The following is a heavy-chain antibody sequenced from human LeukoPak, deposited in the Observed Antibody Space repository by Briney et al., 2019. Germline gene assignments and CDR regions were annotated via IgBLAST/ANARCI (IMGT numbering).Heavy chain of an antibody. D-gene: IGHD1-26*01. CDR2: IRYDGSIT. CDR3: ARGNQWELLD. J-gene: IGHJ4*02. V-gene: IGHV3-30*02. Sequence: GGSLRLSCAASGFTFTNYALHWVRQAPGKGLDWVAIIRYDGSITYSTDSVKGRFTISRDNSKNTLYLQMNSLRAEDTAVYYCARGNQWELLDWGQGTLVTVSS. CDR1: GFTFTNYA.